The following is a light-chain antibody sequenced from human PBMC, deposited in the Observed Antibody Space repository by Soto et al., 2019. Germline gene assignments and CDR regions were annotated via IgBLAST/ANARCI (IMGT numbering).Light chain of an antibody. V-gene: IGKV1-5*01. CDR3: QQYNAYSSWT. CDR1: QSVSGW. Sequence: DIQMTQSPSTLSASVGDRVTITCRASQSVSGWLAWYQQKPGKAPKPLIYDASNLEGGVPSRFSGSGAGTEFTLTISSLQPDDFATYYCQQYNAYSSWTFGQGTKVDIK. J-gene: IGKJ1*01. CDR2: DAS.